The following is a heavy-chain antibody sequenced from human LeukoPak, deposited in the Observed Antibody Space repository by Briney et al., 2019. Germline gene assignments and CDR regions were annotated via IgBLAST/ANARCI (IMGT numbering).Heavy chain of an antibody. CDR3: ARVLRYCSGGNCYSGGLGYMDV. V-gene: IGHV3-11*01. CDR2: ISSSGDTI. CDR1: GFTFSDYY. Sequence: KTGGSLRLSCAASGFTFSDYYMTWIRQAPGKGLEWVAYISSSGDTIYYAGSVKGRFTISRDNAKNSLYLQMNSLRVEDTAVYYCARVLRYCSGGNCYSGGLGYMDVWGKGTTVTISS. J-gene: IGHJ6*03. D-gene: IGHD2-15*01.